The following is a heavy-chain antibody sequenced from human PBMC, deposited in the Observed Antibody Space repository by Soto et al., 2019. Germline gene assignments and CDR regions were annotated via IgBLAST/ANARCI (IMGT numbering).Heavy chain of an antibody. D-gene: IGHD3-22*01. CDR2: VSGSGGTT. CDR1: GFSFGSYG. Sequence: GGSLRLSCAASGFSFGSYGMTWVRQAPGKGLEWVSTVSGSGGTTYYAASVKGRFTISRDNSKKTLYLQLNSLTSAETAVYYCAKGSYYYDSSGYYNWYFDLWGRGTLVTVSS. V-gene: IGHV3-23*01. J-gene: IGHJ2*01. CDR3: AKGSYYYDSSGYYNWYFDL.